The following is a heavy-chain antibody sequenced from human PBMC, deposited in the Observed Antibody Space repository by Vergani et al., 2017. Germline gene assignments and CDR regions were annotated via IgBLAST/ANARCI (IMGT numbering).Heavy chain of an antibody. D-gene: IGHD1-26*01. CDR3: TRPLSRDSRYRNNYYMDV. CDR2: SNHSGST. V-gene: IGHV4-34*01. Sequence: QVQLQQWGAGLLKPSETLSLTCAVYGGSFSGYYWSWIRQPPGKGMEWFGESNHSGSTNYNPSLKSRVSISVATSKNQFSLKLSAVTAADTAVYYCTRPLSRDSRYRNNYYMDVWGEGTTPTV. J-gene: IGHJ6*03. CDR1: GGSFSGYY.